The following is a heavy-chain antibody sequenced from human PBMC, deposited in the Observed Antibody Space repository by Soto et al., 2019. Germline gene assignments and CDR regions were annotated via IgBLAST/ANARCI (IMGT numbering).Heavy chain of an antibody. Sequence: SETLSLTCTVSGGSVTSGEDYWSWIRQSPGKGLEWIGYISNSGSTGYNPSLKTRLSMSVDRSKNQFTLRLTSVTAADTAVYFCATESGSTYGYFDYWGQGTQVTSPQ. V-gene: IGHV4-30-4*01. D-gene: IGHD5-18*01. CDR3: ATESGSTYGYFDY. CDR1: GGSVTSGEDY. J-gene: IGHJ4*02. CDR2: ISNSGST.